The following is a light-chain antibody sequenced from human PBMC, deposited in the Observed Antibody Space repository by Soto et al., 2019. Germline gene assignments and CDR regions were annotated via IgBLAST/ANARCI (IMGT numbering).Light chain of an antibody. CDR2: DAS. V-gene: IGKV3-20*01. Sequence: EIVLTQSPGILSLSPGERATLACRASQSISSDHLAWYQQRPGQSPRLLIYDASSRTTGVPDRFSGSGSGTDFTLTISRLEPEDFAVYYCQHYRSAPFTFGPGTKVDIK. CDR1: QSISSDH. J-gene: IGKJ3*01. CDR3: QHYRSAPFT.